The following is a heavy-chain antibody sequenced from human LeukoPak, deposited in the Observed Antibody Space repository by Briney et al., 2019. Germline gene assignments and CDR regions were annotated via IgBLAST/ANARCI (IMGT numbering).Heavy chain of an antibody. V-gene: IGHV4-31*03. CDR1: GGSISSGGYY. CDR3: ASALSSLIYGSGVGDAFDT. CDR2: IYYSGST. Sequence: SQTLSLTCTVSGGSISSGGYYWSWIRQHPGEGLEWIGYIYYSGSTYYNPSLKSRVTISVDTSKNQFSLKLSSVTAADTAVYYCASALSSLIYGSGVGDAFDTWGQGTMVTVSS. D-gene: IGHD3-10*01. J-gene: IGHJ3*02.